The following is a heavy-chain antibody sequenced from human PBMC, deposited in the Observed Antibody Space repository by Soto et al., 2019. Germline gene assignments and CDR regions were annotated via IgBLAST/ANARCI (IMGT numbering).Heavy chain of an antibody. CDR3: ARDFSPNYFGAGTYLPGYYYGMDV. D-gene: IGHD3-10*01. CDR1: GGTFTSHA. Sequence: QVQLVQSGAEVKRPGSSVKVSCKVSGGTFTSHAIIWVRQAPGQGLEWMGGISPLIDILNYAEKVQGRVTITADSSTTTVHMELHSLRSDDTAIYYCARDFSPNYFGAGTYLPGYYYGMDVWGQGTTVTVAS. J-gene: IGHJ6*02. V-gene: IGHV1-69*17. CDR2: ISPLIDIL.